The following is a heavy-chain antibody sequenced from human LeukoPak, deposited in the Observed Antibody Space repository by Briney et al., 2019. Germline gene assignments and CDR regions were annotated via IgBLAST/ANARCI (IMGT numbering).Heavy chain of an antibody. V-gene: IGHV3-23*01. Sequence: GGSLRLSCAASGFTFSSYAMSWVRQAPGKGLEWVSAIRGSGDSTYYADSVKGRFTISRDNAKNSLCLQMNSLRAEDTAVYYCARGFRGSGPFDYWGQGTLVTVSS. CDR2: IRGSGDST. D-gene: IGHD3-10*01. CDR3: ARGFRGSGPFDY. J-gene: IGHJ4*02. CDR1: GFTFSSYA.